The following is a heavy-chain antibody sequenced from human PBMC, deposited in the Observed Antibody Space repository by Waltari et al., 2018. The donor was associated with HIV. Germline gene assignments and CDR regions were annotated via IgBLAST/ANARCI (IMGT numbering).Heavy chain of an antibody. CDR2: ISSTYNTR. CDR1: GFTFSSYS. V-gene: IGHV3-48*04. D-gene: IGHD2-15*01. CDR3: AKEVVALPHYYYYGLDV. Sequence: EVQLVESGGGLVQPGGSLRLSCAASGFTFSSYSMNWVRQAPGKGLEWVSYISSTYNTRYFADSVKGRFTVSRDNAKNSLSLQMNSLRAEDTAVYFCAKEVVALPHYYYYGLDVWGQGTTVTVSS. J-gene: IGHJ6*02.